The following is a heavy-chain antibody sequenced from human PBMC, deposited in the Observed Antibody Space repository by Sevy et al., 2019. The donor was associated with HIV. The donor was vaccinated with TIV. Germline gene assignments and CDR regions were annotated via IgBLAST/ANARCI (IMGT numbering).Heavy chain of an antibody. D-gene: IGHD3-9*01. CDR2: ISAYNGNT. J-gene: IGHJ6*02. V-gene: IGHV1-18*01. Sequence: ASVKVSCKASGYTFTSYGISWVRQAPGQGLEWMGWISAYNGNTNYAQKLQDRVTMTTDTSTSTAYMELRSLRSDDTAVYYCARHGYFDWLWAPIQGYYYYYGMDVWGQGTTVTVSS. CDR3: ARHGYFDWLWAPIQGYYYYYGMDV. CDR1: GYTFTSYG.